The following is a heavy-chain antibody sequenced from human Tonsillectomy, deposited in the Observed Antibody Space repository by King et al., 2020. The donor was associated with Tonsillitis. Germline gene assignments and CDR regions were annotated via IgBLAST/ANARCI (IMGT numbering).Heavy chain of an antibody. D-gene: IGHD1-26*01. CDR2: ISGSGGST. Sequence: VQLVESGGGLVQPGGSLRLSCAASGFTFSSYAMSWVRQAPGNGLEWVSAISGSGGSTYYADSVKGRFTISRDNSKNTLYLQMNSLRAEDTAVYYCAKVRATGYYYYYGMDVWGQGTTVTVSS. V-gene: IGHV3-23*04. CDR3: AKVRATGYYYYYGMDV. J-gene: IGHJ6*02. CDR1: GFTFSSYA.